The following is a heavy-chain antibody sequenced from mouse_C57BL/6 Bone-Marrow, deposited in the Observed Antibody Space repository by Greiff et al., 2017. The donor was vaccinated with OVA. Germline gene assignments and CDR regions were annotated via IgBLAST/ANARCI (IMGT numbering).Heavy chain of an antibody. D-gene: IGHD1-1*02. J-gene: IGHJ1*03. CDR1: GYTFTDYE. CDR2: IDPETGGT. V-gene: IGHV1-15*01. Sequence: QVQLQQSGAELVRPGASVTLSCKASGYTFTDYEMHWVKQTPVHGLEWIGAIDPETGGTAYNQKFKGKAILTADKSSSTAYMELRSLTSEDSAVYYCTIILCPRQDWYFDVWGTGTTVTVSS. CDR3: TIILCPRQDWYFDV.